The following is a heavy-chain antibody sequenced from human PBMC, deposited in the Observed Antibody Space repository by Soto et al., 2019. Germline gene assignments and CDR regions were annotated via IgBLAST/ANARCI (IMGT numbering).Heavy chain of an antibody. J-gene: IGHJ5*02. CDR3: ARHGLHYYDSSGYSNWFDP. D-gene: IGHD3-22*01. CDR2: IYYSGST. Sequence: SETLSLTCTVSGGSISSSSYYWGWIRQPPGKGLEWIGSIYYSGSTYYNPSLKSRVTISVDTSKNQFSLKLSSVTAADTAVYYCARHGLHYYDSSGYSNWFDPWGQGTLVTAPQ. V-gene: IGHV4-39*01. CDR1: GGSISSSSYY.